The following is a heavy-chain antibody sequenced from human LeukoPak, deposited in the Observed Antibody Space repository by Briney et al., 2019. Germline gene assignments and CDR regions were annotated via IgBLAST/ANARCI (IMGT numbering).Heavy chain of an antibody. D-gene: IGHD2-2*01. CDR3: ARDYVVVVPAAMTRPAFDY. CDR1: GYSLTELS. V-gene: IGHV1-24*01. J-gene: IGHJ4*02. CDR2: LDPEKGET. Sequence: GASVKVSCKVSGYSLTELSMHWVRQAPGKGLEWMGGLDPEKGETVYSQKFQGRVTMTTDTSTSTAYMELRSLRSDDTAVYYCARDYVVVVPAAMTRPAFDYWGQGTLVTVSS.